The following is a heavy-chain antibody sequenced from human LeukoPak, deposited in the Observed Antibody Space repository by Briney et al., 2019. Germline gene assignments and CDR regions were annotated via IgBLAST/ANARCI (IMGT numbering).Heavy chain of an antibody. D-gene: IGHD3-3*01. V-gene: IGHV3-7*01. Sequence: GGSLRLSCAASGFTFDRFTIHWVRQTPGKGLEWVANMKQDGSEKYYVDSVKGRFTISRDNAKNSLYLQMTSLRAEDSAIYYCARDRNTDFWSGYYTNYFDYWGQGTLVTVSS. CDR1: GFTFDRFT. CDR2: MKQDGSEK. CDR3: ARDRNTDFWSGYYTNYFDY. J-gene: IGHJ4*02.